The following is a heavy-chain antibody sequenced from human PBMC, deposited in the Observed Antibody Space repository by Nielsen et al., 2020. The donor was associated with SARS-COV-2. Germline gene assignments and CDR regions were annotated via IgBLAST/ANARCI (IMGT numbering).Heavy chain of an antibody. J-gene: IGHJ6*02. CDR3: ARDLGGTGDYYYGMDV. V-gene: IGHV1-46*01. D-gene: IGHD1/OR15-1a*01. CDR1: GYAFTNYY. CDR2: INPSISAT. Sequence: ASVKVSCKASGYAFTNYYIHWVRQAPGQGLEWMGTINPSISATEFAQKFQGRVTLSRDTSTSTVYMELSSLRTEDTAVYYCARDLGGTGDYYYGMDVWGQGTTVTVSS.